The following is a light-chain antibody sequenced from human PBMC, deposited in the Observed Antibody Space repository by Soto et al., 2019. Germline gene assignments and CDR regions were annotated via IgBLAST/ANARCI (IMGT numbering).Light chain of an antibody. V-gene: IGKV3-20*01. CDR1: QSVSSSY. CDR2: GAS. Sequence: EIVLTQSPGTLSLSPGERATLSCRASQSVSSSYLAWYQQKPGQAPRLLIYGASSRATGIPDRFSGSGSGTDFTLTISRLEPEDSAVYYCQQSHNRPSFGPGTKVEIK. CDR3: QQSHNRPS. J-gene: IGKJ3*01.